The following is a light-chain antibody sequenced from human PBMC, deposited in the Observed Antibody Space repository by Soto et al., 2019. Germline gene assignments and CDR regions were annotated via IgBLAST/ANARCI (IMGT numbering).Light chain of an antibody. Sequence: EIVMTQSPATLSVSPGGRATLSCRASQSISDTLAWYQQKPGQAPRLLIHGASTRAPGFPARFSGSGSGTDFTLTISSLQSEDFAVYYCQQYGSFTATFGGGTKVDIK. V-gene: IGKV3-15*01. CDR3: QQYGSFTAT. CDR2: GAS. J-gene: IGKJ4*01. CDR1: QSISDT.